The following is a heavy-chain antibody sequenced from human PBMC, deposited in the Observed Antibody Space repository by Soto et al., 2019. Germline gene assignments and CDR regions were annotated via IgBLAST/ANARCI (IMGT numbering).Heavy chain of an antibody. CDR2: ISSSSSTI. CDR1: GFTFSSYS. Sequence: EVQLVESGGGLVQPGGSLRLSCAASGFTFSSYSMNWVRQAPGKGLEWVSYISSSSSTIYYADSVKGRLTISRDNAKNSLYLQMNSLRAEDTAVYYCAEGDFYFDYWGQGTLVTVSS. V-gene: IGHV3-48*01. D-gene: IGHD2-21*02. J-gene: IGHJ4*02. CDR3: AEGDFYFDY.